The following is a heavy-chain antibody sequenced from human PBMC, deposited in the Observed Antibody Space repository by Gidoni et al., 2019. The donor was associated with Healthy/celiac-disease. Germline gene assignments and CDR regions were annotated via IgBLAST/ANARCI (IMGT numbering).Heavy chain of an antibody. CDR2: IRSKAYGVTT. J-gene: IGHJ4*02. V-gene: IGHV3-49*04. Sequence: EVQLVETGGGLVQPGRSLRHSCTASGFTFGDYAMSWVRQAPGKGLEWVGFIRSKAYGVTTEYAASVKGRFTISRDDSNSLAYLQMNSLKTEDTAVYYCAGGYDPIDYWGQGTLVTVSS. D-gene: IGHD5-12*01. CDR1: GFTFGDYA. CDR3: AGGYDPIDY.